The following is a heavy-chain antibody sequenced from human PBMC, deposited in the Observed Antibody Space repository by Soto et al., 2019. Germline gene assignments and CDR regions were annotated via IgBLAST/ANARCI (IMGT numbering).Heavy chain of an antibody. CDR2: AYYNGFT. Sequence: SETLSLTCTVSGASISSHYWNWIRQSPGEGLESIGYAYYNGFTSYNPSLKSRVTISIDTSKNQFSLKVNSVTAADTAVYYCARLRPSYCDATCYSAGVWIDLWGQGTLVTVTS. D-gene: IGHD2-15*01. CDR1: GASISSHY. J-gene: IGHJ5*02. V-gene: IGHV4-59*11. CDR3: ARLRPSYCDATCYSAGVWIDL.